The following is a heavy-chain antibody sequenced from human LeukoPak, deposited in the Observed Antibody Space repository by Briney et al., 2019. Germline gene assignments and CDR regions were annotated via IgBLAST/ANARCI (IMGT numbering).Heavy chain of an antibody. CDR2: ISSSSSYI. Sequence: PGGSLRLSCAASGFTFSSYSMNWVRQAPGKGLEWVSSISSSSSYIYYADSVKGRFTISRDNAKNSLYLQMNSLRAEDTAVYYCARDIVATKGGSYFDYWGQGTLVTVSS. CDR1: GFTFSSYS. J-gene: IGHJ4*02. V-gene: IGHV3-21*01. CDR3: ARDIVATKGGSYFDY. D-gene: IGHD5-12*01.